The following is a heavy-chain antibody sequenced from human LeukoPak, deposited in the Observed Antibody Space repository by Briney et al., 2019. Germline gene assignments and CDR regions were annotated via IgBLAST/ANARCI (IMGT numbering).Heavy chain of an antibody. D-gene: IGHD2-8*01. CDR2: ISHSGRTM. CDR3: ARDSIVRGNIGNDMDD. Sequence: GGSLRLSCAASGFTFSDYYMSWIRQAPGKGLEWVSYISHSGRTMYYADSVKGRFTISRDNAKNSLYLQMNSLRAGDTAVYYCARDSIVRGNIGNDMDDWGKGTTVTVSS. J-gene: IGHJ6*03. CDR1: GFTFSDYY. V-gene: IGHV3-11*01.